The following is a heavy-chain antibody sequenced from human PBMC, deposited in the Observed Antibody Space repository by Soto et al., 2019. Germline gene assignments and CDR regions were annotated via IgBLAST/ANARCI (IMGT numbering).Heavy chain of an antibody. V-gene: IGHV3-30*18. Sequence: QVQLVESGGGVVQPGRSLRLSCAASGFSFSTYAMHWVRQAPGKGLEWVADISYDGSYRHYADSLKGRFTISRDNSKNTLYLHMSTLRAEDTAVYYCAKPSSTWFGEFYGLDVWGQGTTVTVSS. CDR3: AKPSSTWFGEFYGLDV. CDR1: GFSFSTYA. D-gene: IGHD3-10*01. J-gene: IGHJ6*02. CDR2: ISYDGSYR.